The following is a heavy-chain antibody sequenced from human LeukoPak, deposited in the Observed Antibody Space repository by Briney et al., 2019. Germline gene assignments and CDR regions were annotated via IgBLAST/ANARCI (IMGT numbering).Heavy chain of an antibody. D-gene: IGHD2-2*01. CDR2: INPSGGST. J-gene: IGHJ5*02. CDR3: ARPRYCSSTSCSGEFDP. CDR1: EYTFTSYY. V-gene: IGHV1-46*01. Sequence: GASVKVSCKASEYTFTSYYMHWVRQAPGQGLEWMGIINPSGGSTSYAQKFQGRVTMTRDTSTSTVYMELSSLRSEDTAVYYCARPRYCSSTSCSGEFDPWGQGTLVTVSS.